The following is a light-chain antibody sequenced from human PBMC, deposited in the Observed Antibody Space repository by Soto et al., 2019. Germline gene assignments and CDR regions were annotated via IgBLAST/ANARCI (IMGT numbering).Light chain of an antibody. CDR2: GAS. CDR1: QSVSSSY. Sequence: TLSFSPSQLATLXLLASQSVSSSYLAWYQQKPGQAPRLLIYGASSRATGIPDRFSGSGSGTDFTLTISRLEPGDFAVYYCQQYGSSPWTFGQGTKVDIK. V-gene: IGKV3-20*01. CDR3: QQYGSSPWT. J-gene: IGKJ1*01.